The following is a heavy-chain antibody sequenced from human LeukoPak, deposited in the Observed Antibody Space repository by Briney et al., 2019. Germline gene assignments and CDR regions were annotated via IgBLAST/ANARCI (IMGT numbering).Heavy chain of an antibody. CDR3: ARDLNGYNPFDC. Sequence: HPGGSLRLSCAASGFTVSSNYMSWVRQAPGKGLEWVSVLYSGGTTLYADSVKGRFTISRDNSKNTLYLQMNSLRAEDTAVYYCARDLNGYNPFDCWGQGTLVTVSS. CDR2: LYSGGTT. V-gene: IGHV3-53*05. J-gene: IGHJ4*02. D-gene: IGHD5-24*01. CDR1: GFTVSSNY.